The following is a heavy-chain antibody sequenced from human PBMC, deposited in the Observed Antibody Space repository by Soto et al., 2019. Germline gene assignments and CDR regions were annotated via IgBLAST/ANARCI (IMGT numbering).Heavy chain of an antibody. Sequence: SGPTLVNPTETLALTCTVAGFSFSRVRVGVSWIRQPPGKALEWLAHIFSNDEKSYSTSLMTRVSVSKGTSDNDVVFTMTNMDPVDTVNYFSARLANSSVIWGQGTLVTGSS. D-gene: IGHD2-21*01. J-gene: IGHJ1*01. CDR1: GFSFSRVRVG. V-gene: IGHV2-26*01. CDR2: IFSNDEK. CDR3: ARLANSSVI.